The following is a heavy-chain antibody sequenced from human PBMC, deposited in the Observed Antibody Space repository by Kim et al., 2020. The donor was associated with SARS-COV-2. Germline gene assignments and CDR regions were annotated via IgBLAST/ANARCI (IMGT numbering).Heavy chain of an antibody. CDR3: ARVKFRPYCSGGSCYPWYFDL. V-gene: IGHV4-59*13. Sequence: SETLSLTCTVSGGSISSYYWSWIRQPPGKGLEWIGYIYYSGSTNYNPSLKSRVTISVDTSKNQFSLKLSSVTAADTAVYYCARVKFRPYCSGGSCYPWYFDLWGRGTLVTVSS. CDR2: IYYSGST. J-gene: IGHJ2*01. D-gene: IGHD2-15*01. CDR1: GGSISSYY.